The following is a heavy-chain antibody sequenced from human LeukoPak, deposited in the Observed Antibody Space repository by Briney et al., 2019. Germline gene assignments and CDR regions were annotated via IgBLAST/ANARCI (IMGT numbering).Heavy chain of an antibody. CDR1: GGSISSYY. J-gene: IGHJ6*02. Sequence: SETLSLTCTVSGGSISSYYWSWIRQPPGKGLEWIGYIYYSGSANYNPSLKSRVTISVDTSKNQFSLKLSSVTAADTAVYYCARDLIVGGYYYYGMDVWGQGTTVTVSS. D-gene: IGHD1-26*01. CDR2: IYYSGSA. V-gene: IGHV4-59*12. CDR3: ARDLIVGGYYYYGMDV.